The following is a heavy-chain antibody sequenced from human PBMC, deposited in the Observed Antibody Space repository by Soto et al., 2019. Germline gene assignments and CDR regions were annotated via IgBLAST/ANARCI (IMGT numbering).Heavy chain of an antibody. D-gene: IGHD1-26*01. CDR1: GLTVSSNY. V-gene: IGHV3-53*04. CDR2: IYSGGAT. CDR3: VRGRDSGSYYGLYYFDY. J-gene: IGHJ4*02. Sequence: EVQLVESGGGLVQPGGSLRLSCVASGLTVSSNYMTWVRQAPGKGLEWVSVIYSGGATNYADSVKGRFTISRHSSENTLYLQMNSLRAEDTAVYYCVRGRDSGSYYGLYYFDYWGQGTLVTVSS.